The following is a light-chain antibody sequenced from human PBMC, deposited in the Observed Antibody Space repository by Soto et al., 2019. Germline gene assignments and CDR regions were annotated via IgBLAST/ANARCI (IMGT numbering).Light chain of an antibody. J-gene: IGKJ1*01. CDR3: PQDGSFPRT. CDR2: GAS. CDR1: QRIRSSY. V-gene: IGKV3-20*01. Sequence: EIVLTQSPGTLSLSPGERATLSCTASQRIRSSYLAWYQQKPGQAPRLPISGASRRATGIPGRFRGSESGSDCTLSVSRLEPEDFAVYYFPQDGSFPRTFGQGAKVEIK.